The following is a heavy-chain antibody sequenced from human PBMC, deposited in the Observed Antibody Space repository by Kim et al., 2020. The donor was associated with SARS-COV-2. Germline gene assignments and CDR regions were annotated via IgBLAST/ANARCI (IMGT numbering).Heavy chain of an antibody. CDR1: GGSFSGYY. J-gene: IGHJ6*02. V-gene: IGHV4-34*01. D-gene: IGHD4-17*01. CDR2: INHSGST. CDR3: ARSIARLRFHTD. Sequence: SETLSLTCAVYGGSFSGYYWSWIRQPPGKGLEWIGEINHSGSTNYNPSLKSRVTISVDTSKNQFSLKLSSVTAADTAVYYCARSIARLRFHTDWGQGTTVTVSS.